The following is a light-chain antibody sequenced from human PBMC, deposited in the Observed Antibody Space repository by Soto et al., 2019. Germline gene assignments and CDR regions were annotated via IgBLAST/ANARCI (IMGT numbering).Light chain of an antibody. J-gene: IGLJ1*01. CDR2: DVI. CDR3: CSYAGSYTHV. CDR1: SSAVGAYIY. V-gene: IGLV2-11*01. Sequence: QSVLTQPRAVSGSPGPSVTFSSTGNSSAVGAYIYVSWYQQHPGKAPKLIIYDVIKRPSGVPDRFSGSKSGNTASLTISGLQAEDEADYYCCSYAGSYTHVFGTGTKVTVL.